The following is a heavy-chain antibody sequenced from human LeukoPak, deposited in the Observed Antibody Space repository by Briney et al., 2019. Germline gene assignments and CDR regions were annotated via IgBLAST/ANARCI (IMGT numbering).Heavy chain of an antibody. CDR1: GFTFSSNS. Sequence: PGGSLRLSCAASGFTFSSNSMNWVRQAPGKGLEWVSYISGSRSTIYYADSVKGRFTISRDNAKNSLYLQMNSLRAEDTAVYYCARDSSGYDVRYYYYHMDVWGKGTTVTVSS. D-gene: IGHD5-12*01. V-gene: IGHV3-48*01. J-gene: IGHJ6*03. CDR3: ARDSSGYDVRYYYYHMDV. CDR2: ISGSRSTI.